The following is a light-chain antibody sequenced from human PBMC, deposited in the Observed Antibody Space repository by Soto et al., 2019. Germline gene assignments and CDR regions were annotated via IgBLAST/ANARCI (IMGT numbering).Light chain of an antibody. J-gene: IGKJ1*01. Sequence: EIVMTQSPATLSLSPGERATLSCRASQSVFSSLAWYQQKPGQAPRLLIYGAATRATGIPARFSGSGSGTEFTLTISSLQSEDFGVYYCQQYNVWPQTFGQGTKVDIK. CDR1: QSVFSS. CDR2: GAA. CDR3: QQYNVWPQT. V-gene: IGKV3-15*01.